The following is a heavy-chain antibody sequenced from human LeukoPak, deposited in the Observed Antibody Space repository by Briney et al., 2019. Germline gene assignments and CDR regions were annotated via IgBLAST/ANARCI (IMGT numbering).Heavy chain of an antibody. CDR3: ARGALHVFDY. Sequence: EGSLRLPCAASGFTFSDYEINWVRQAPGKGLEWVSCISTSGSTTYYADSVKGRFTISRDNAKNSLFLQMNTLTAEDTAVYYCARGALHVFDYGGQGTPVTVSS. J-gene: IGHJ4*02. CDR1: GFTFSDYE. V-gene: IGHV3-48*03. CDR2: ISTSGSTT. D-gene: IGHD3-10*02.